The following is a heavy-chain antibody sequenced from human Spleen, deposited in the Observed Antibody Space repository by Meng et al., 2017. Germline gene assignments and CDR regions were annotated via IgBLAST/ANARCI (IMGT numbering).Heavy chain of an antibody. V-gene: IGHV1-2*02. CDR1: GYTFSDYY. D-gene: IGHD2-15*01. CDR3: ARDRSGAYSSIDP. Sequence: ASVKVSCKTSGYTFSDYYIHWVRQAPGQGLEWMGWINPNSGDTNYAQKFQGRVTMTGDTSITTVYMELSRVRGDDTAVYSCARDRSGAYSSIDPWGQGTLVTVSS. CDR2: INPNSGDT. J-gene: IGHJ5*02.